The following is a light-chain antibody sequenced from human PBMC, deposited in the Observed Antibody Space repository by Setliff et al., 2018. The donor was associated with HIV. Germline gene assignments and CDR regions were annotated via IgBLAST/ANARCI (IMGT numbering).Light chain of an antibody. V-gene: IGLV2-8*01. CDR1: SGDVGGYNY. CDR3: SSYAGNKGDV. J-gene: IGLJ1*01. CDR2: EVT. Sequence: QSALTQPPSASGSPGQPVTISCTGTSGDVGGYNYVSWYQQYPGKAPKLLIHEVTKRPSGVPDRFSGSKSGNTASLTVSGLQAEDEADYYCSSYAGNKGDVFGTGTKVTVL.